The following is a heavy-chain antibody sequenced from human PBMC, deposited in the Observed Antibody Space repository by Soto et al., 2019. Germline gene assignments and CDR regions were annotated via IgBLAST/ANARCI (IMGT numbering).Heavy chain of an antibody. V-gene: IGHV1-46*01. CDR3: ARDLSSLQLWTEGYFDY. Sequence: QVQLVQSGAEVKKPGASVKVSCEASGYTFISYYMHWVRQAPGQGLEWMGIINPSGGSTTYAQKFQGRITMTRDTSTSTVYMELSSLRSEDTAVYYCARDLSSLQLWTEGYFDYWGQGTLVTVSS. J-gene: IGHJ4*02. CDR1: GYTFISYY. CDR2: INPSGGST. D-gene: IGHD5-18*01.